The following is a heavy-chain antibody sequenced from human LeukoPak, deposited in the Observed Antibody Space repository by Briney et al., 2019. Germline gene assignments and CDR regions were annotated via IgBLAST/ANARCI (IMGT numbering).Heavy chain of an antibody. CDR2: MNPNSGNT. CDR3: ARASRDGYNYVNYYYGMDV. V-gene: IGHV1-8*01. D-gene: IGHD5-24*01. Sequence: GASVKVSCKASGYTFTSYDINWVRQATGQGLEWMGWMNPNSGNTGYAQKFQGRVTMTRNTSISTAYMELSSLRSDDTAVYYCARASRDGYNYVNYYYGMDVWGQGTTVTVSS. J-gene: IGHJ6*02. CDR1: GYTFTSYD.